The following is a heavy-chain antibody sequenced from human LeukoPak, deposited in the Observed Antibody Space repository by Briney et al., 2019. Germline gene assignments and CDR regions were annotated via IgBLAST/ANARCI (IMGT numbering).Heavy chain of an antibody. CDR2: IYHSGST. Sequence: SGTLSLTCAVSGGSISSSNWWSWVRQPPGKGLEWIGEIYHSGSTNYNPSLKSRVTISVDKSKNQFSLKLSSVTAADTAVYYCASSPGYSSVNYYYYGMDVWGQGTTVTVSS. J-gene: IGHJ6*02. CDR3: ASSPGYSSVNYYYYGMDV. D-gene: IGHD6-19*01. V-gene: IGHV4-4*02. CDR1: GGSISSSNW.